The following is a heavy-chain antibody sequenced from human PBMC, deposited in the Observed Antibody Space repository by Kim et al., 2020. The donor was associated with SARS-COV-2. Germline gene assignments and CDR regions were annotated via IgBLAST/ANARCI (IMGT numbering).Heavy chain of an antibody. Sequence: SETLSLTCTVSGGSISSYYWSWIRQPAGKGLEWIGRIYTSGSTNYNPSLKSRVTMSVDTSKNQFSLKLSSVTAADTAVYYCARDYGIVATIRAFDIWGQGTMVTVSS. CDR3: ARDYGIVATIRAFDI. CDR1: GGSISSYY. J-gene: IGHJ3*02. V-gene: IGHV4-4*07. CDR2: IYTSGST. D-gene: IGHD5-12*01.